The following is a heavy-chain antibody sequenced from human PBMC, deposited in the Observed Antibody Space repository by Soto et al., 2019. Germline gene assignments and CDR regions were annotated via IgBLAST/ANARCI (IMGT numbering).Heavy chain of an antibody. D-gene: IGHD6-19*01. Sequence: PGESLKISCRGSGYSFTSYWIGWVRQMPGKGLEWMGIIYPGDSDTRYSPSFQGQVTISADKSISTAYLQWSSLKASDTAMYYCARQHPGIAVAGYYYYGMDVWGQGTTVTVSS. CDR2: IYPGDSDT. CDR3: ARQHPGIAVAGYYYYGMDV. V-gene: IGHV5-51*01. J-gene: IGHJ6*02. CDR1: GYSFTSYW.